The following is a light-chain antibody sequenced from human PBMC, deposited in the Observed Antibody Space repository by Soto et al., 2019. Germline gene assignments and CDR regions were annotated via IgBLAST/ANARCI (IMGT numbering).Light chain of an antibody. J-gene: IGLJ2*01. CDR2: YDD. Sequence: QSVLTQPPSVSEAPRQRVTISCSGSSSNIGNNAVNWYQQLPGKAPKLIIYYDDLLPSGVSDRFSGSKSGTSASLAISGLQSEDEADYYCSSYTGSNDVVFGGGTKLTVL. CDR1: SSNIGNNA. V-gene: IGLV1-36*01. CDR3: SSYTGSNDVV.